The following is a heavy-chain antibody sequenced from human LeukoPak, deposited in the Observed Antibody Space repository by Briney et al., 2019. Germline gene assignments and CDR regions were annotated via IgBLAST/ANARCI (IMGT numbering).Heavy chain of an antibody. J-gene: IGHJ3*02. CDR3: ARPLSKAAAVAGTRAFDI. V-gene: IGHV4-38-2*01. D-gene: IGHD6-19*01. Sequence: PSETPSLTCAVSGYSISSGYYWGWIRQPPGKGLEWIGSIYHSGSTYYNPSLKSRVTISVDTSKNQFSLKLSSVTAADTAVYYCARPLSKAAAVAGTRAFDIWGQGTMVTVSS. CDR2: IYHSGST. CDR1: GYSISSGYY.